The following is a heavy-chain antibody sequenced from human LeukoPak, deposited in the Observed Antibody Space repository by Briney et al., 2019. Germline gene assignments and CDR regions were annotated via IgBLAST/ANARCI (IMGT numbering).Heavy chain of an antibody. CDR2: IHYSGST. V-gene: IGHV4-59*03. D-gene: IGHD3-16*01. J-gene: IGHJ6*02. CDR3: AKFGLYYNMDV. CDR1: GGSISGFY. Sequence: ETLSLTCSVSGGSISGFYWTWIRQPPGKGLEFIGQIHYSGSTDYNPSLKSRITMSVDTSKNQFFLSLNSVTAADTAVYYCAKFGLYYNMDVWGQGTTVTVSS.